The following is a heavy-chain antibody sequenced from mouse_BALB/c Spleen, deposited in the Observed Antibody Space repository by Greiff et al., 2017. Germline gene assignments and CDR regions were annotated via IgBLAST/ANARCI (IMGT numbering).Heavy chain of an antibody. CDR3: ARDRDAVPWFAY. CDR1: GFTFSDYY. CDR2: ISDGGSYT. D-gene: IGHD1-1*01. Sequence: EVQVVESGGGLVKPGGSLKLSCAASGFTFSDYYMYWVRQTPEKRLEWVATISDGGSYTYYPDSVKGRFTISRDNAKNNLYLQMSSLKSEDTAMYYCARDRDAVPWFAYWGQGTLVTVSA. V-gene: IGHV5-4*02. J-gene: IGHJ3*01.